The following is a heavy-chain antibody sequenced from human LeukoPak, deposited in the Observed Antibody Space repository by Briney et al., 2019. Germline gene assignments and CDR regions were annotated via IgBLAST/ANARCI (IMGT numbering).Heavy chain of an antibody. CDR1: GFTFSSYS. CDR2: ISSSSSYI. V-gene: IGHV3-21*01. J-gene: IGHJ6*02. Sequence: GGSLRLSCAVSGFTFSSYSMNWVRQAPGKGLEWVSSISSSSSYIYYADSVKGRFTISRDNAKKSLYLQMNSLRAEDTAVYYCARDRGYSYGNQYGMDVWGQGTTVTVSS. CDR3: ARDRGYSYGNQYGMDV. D-gene: IGHD5-18*01.